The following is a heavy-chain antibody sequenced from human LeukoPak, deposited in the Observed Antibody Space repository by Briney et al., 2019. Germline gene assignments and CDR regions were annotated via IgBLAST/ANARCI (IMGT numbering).Heavy chain of an antibody. CDR3: ARDQGGPPNLVVVPAAIDY. D-gene: IGHD2-2*02. V-gene: IGHV3-21*01. J-gene: IGHJ4*02. Sequence: PGGSLRLSCAASGFTFSSYSMNWVRQAPGKGLEWVSSISSGNSYVDYADSVKGRFTISRDNAKNSLYLQMNSLRADDTAVYYCARDQGGPPNLVVVPAAIDYWGQGTLVTVSS. CDR1: GFTFSSYS. CDR2: ISSGNSYV.